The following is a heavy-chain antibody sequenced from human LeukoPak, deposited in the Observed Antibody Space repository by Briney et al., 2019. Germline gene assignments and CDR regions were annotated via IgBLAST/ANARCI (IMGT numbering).Heavy chain of an antibody. J-gene: IGHJ4*02. CDR3: VRDKEKIAVRPYYFDF. CDR1: GFTFGDYA. CDR2: INWNGSST. D-gene: IGHD6-6*01. Sequence: GGSLRLFCAASGFTFGDYALSGVRHARGKGLEWVSGINWNGSSTGYADSVKGRFTISRDNAKNSLYLQINSLRAEDTAFYYCVRDKEKIAVRPYYFDFWGQGTLVTVSS. V-gene: IGHV3-20*04.